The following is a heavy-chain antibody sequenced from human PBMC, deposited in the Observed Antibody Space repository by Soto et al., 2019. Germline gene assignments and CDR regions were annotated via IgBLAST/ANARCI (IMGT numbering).Heavy chain of an antibody. CDR3: ARDTRYGVLDY. J-gene: IGHJ4*02. V-gene: IGHV4-4*07. CDR2: IYTSGNT. CDR1: GGSISNYY. Sequence: PSETLSLTCTVSGGSISNYYWSWIRQPAGKGLEWIGRIYTSGNTNYNPSLKGRVTMSVDMSKNQFSLSLSSLTAADTAVYYCARDTRYGVLDYWGQGPLVTVS. D-gene: IGHD4-17*01.